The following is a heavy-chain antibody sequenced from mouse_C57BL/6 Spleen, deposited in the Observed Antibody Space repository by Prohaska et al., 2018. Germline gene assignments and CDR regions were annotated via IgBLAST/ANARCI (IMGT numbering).Heavy chain of an antibody. V-gene: IGHV1-26*01. CDR2: INPNNGGT. Sequence: HGQSLEWIGDINPNNGGTSYNQKFKGKATLTVDKSSSTAYMELRSLTSEDSAVYYCAKGSNYVDWGQGTTLTVSS. CDR3: AKGSNYVD. D-gene: IGHD2-5*01. J-gene: IGHJ2*01.